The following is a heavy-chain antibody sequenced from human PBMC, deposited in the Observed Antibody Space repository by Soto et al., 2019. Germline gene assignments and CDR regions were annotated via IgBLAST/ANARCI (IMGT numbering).Heavy chain of an antibody. D-gene: IGHD6-25*01. Sequence: ASVKVSCKSAGDTFIKYDISWVRQATGQGLEWMGWMSPSNGNAGYAQNFRGRVTMTSNTSITTAYMELSGLRYEDTAVYYCARRKERSGPNYFDVWGQGTLVTVS. V-gene: IGHV1-8*01. CDR2: MSPSNGNA. CDR3: ARRKERSGPNYFDV. J-gene: IGHJ4*02. CDR1: GDTFIKYD.